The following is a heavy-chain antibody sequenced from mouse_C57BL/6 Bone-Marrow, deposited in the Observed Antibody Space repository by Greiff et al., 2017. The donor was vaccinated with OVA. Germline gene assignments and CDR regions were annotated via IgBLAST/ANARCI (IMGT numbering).Heavy chain of an antibody. CDR1: GYTFTSYW. V-gene: IGHV1-50*01. J-gene: IGHJ2*01. CDR3: ARIPYYGSSYGY. D-gene: IGHD1-1*01. CDR2: IDPSDSYT. Sequence: QVQLKQPGAELVKPGASVKLSCKASGYTFTSYWMQWVKQRPGQGLEWIGEIDPSDSYTNYNQKFKGKATLTVDTSSSTAYMQLSSLTSEDSAVYYCARIPYYGSSYGYWGQGTTLTVSS.